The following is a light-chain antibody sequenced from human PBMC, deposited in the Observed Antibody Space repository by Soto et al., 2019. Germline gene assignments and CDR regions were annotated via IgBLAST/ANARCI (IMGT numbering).Light chain of an antibody. V-gene: IGLV2-14*01. CDR2: EVE. J-gene: IGLJ3*02. Sequence: QSALTQPASVSGSPGQSISISCTGSSSDVGAYNYVAWYQQKPGKAPKLLIYEVENRPSGISHRFSGSKSGNTASLTISGLQTEDEADYYCSSYTVINTAVFGGGTKLTVL. CDR1: SSDVGAYNY. CDR3: SSYTVINTAV.